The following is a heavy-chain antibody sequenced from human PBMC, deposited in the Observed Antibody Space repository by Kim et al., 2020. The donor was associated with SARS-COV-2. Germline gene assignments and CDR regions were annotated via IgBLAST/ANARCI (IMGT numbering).Heavy chain of an antibody. Sequence: SLKGRFTISRDNSKSTLYLQMNSLRAEGTAVYYCAREAGYSYGYDSPFDYWGQGTLVTVSS. D-gene: IGHD5-18*01. J-gene: IGHJ4*02. CDR3: AREAGYSYGYDSPFDY. V-gene: IGHV3-53*01.